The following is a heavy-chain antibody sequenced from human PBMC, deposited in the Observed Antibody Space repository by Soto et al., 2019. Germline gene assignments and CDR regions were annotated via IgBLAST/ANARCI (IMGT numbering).Heavy chain of an antibody. J-gene: IGHJ4*02. CDR1: GFTFSSYS. CDR3: ARSPSMTTVSLDY. Sequence: EVQLVESGGGLVKPGGSLRLSCAASGFTFSSYSMNWVRQAPGEGLEWVSSISSSSSYIYYADSVKGRFTISRDNAKNSLYLQMNSLRAEDTAVYYCARSPSMTTVSLDYWGQGTLVTVSS. D-gene: IGHD4-17*01. V-gene: IGHV3-21*01. CDR2: ISSSSSYI.